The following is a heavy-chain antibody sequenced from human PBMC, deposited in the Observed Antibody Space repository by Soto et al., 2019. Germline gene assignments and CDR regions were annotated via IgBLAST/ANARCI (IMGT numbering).Heavy chain of an antibody. Sequence: EVQLLESGGGLAQPGGSLRLSCAVSGFTFSSYAMSWVRQAPGKGLEWVSAISGGGGSTYYVDSVKGRFTISGDNSKNTLYLQMNSLRDEDTAVYFCSKGSPGYCSVGSCYSDYWGQGTLVTVSS. V-gene: IGHV3-23*01. D-gene: IGHD2-15*01. CDR1: GFTFSSYA. CDR3: SKGSPGYCSVGSCYSDY. CDR2: ISGGGGST. J-gene: IGHJ4*02.